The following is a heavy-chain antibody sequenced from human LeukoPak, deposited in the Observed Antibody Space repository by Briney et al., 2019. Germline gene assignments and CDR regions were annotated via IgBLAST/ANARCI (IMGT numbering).Heavy chain of an antibody. Sequence: PGGSLRLSCAASGFTFSSYDIHWVRQAPGKGLEWVAFILYDGSNKYYADSVRGRFTISRDNSKNTLYLHMNSLRAEDTAVYFCAKGSKAVLFTRDHYMDVWGKGTTVTISS. V-gene: IGHV3-30*02. CDR3: AKGSKAVLFTRDHYMDV. D-gene: IGHD6-19*01. CDR1: GFTFSSYD. CDR2: ILYDGSNK. J-gene: IGHJ6*03.